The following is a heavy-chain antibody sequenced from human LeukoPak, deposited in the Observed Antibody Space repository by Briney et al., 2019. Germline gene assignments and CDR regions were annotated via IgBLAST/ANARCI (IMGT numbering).Heavy chain of an antibody. Sequence: SQTLSLTCTVSGGSISSGDYYWSWIRQPPGKGLEWIGYIYYSGSTYYNPSLKSRVTISVDTSKNQFSLRLSSVTAADTAVYYCARQVTFGYAYAYYFDYWGQGTLVTVSS. D-gene: IGHD3-16*01. CDR2: IYYSGST. V-gene: IGHV4-30-4*01. CDR3: ARQVTFGYAYAYYFDY. CDR1: GGSISSGDYY. J-gene: IGHJ4*02.